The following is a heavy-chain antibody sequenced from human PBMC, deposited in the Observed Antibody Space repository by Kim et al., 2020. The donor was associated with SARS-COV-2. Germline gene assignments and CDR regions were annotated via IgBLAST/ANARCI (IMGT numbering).Heavy chain of an antibody. CDR2: IKQDGSEK. CDR1: GFTFSSYW. D-gene: IGHD6-6*01. V-gene: IGHV3-7*01. CDR3: ARDKKGQLATEDY. J-gene: IGHJ4*02. Sequence: GGSLRLSCAASGFTFSSYWMSWVRQAPGKGLEWVANIKQDGSEKYYVDSVKGRFTISRDNAKNSLYLQMNSLRAEDTAVYYCARDKKGQLATEDYWGQGTLVTVSS.